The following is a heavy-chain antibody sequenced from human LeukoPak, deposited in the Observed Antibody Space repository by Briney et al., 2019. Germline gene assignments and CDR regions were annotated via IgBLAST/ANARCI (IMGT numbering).Heavy chain of an antibody. CDR3: ATADSGWYYFDY. CDR2: FDPEDGET. Sequence: ASVKVSCKVSGYTLTELSMHWVRQAPAKGLEWMGGFDPEDGETIYAQKFQGRVTMTEDTSTDTAYMELSSLRSEDTAVYYCATADSGWYYFDYWGQGTLVTVSS. D-gene: IGHD6-19*01. V-gene: IGHV1-24*01. CDR1: GYTLTELS. J-gene: IGHJ4*02.